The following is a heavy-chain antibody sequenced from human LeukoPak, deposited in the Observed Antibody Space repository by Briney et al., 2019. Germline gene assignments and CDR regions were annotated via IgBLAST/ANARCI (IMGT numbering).Heavy chain of an antibody. CDR2: VYYGRTT. CDR1: AGSFISSSHH. D-gene: IGHD5-12*01. Sequence: PSETLSLTCTVSAGSFISSSHHWGWIRQSPGKGLEWIGTVYYGRTTYHNPSLDGRVTISLDTSANHFSLQLNSVTAADTAVYYCVRHDGRGGATMGAFDSWGQGSLVTVSS. V-gene: IGHV4-39*01. J-gene: IGHJ5*01. CDR3: VRHDGRGGATMGAFDS.